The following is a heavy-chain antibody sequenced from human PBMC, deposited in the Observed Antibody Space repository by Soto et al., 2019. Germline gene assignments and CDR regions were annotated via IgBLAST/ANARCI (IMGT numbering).Heavy chain of an antibody. Sequence: ASETLSLTCAVSGGSISSSNWWSWVRQPPGKGLEWIGEIYHSGSTNYHPSLKSRVTISVDKSKNQCSLKLSSVTAADTAVYYCARDGRYYDSSGYSGFDYWGQGTLVTVAS. J-gene: IGHJ4*02. CDR2: IYHSGST. D-gene: IGHD3-22*01. V-gene: IGHV4-4*02. CDR3: ARDGRYYDSSGYSGFDY. CDR1: GGSISSSNW.